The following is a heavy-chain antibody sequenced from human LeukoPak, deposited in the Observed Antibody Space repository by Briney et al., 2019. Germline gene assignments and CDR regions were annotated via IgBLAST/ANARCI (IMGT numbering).Heavy chain of an antibody. CDR1: GFTFGDYA. D-gene: IGHD4-17*01. CDR2: IRIKAYGGTT. Sequence: PGGSLRLSCAASGFTFGDYAVIWVRQAPGKGLEGVGFIRIKAYGGTTEYAASVKGTFTISRDDSKSSAYLQMNSLKTEDTAVYYCTRDYGDYKGDYWGQGTLVTVSS. J-gene: IGHJ4*02. V-gene: IGHV3-49*04. CDR3: TRDYGDYKGDY.